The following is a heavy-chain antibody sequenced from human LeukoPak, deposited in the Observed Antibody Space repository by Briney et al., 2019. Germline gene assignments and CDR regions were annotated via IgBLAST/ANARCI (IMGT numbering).Heavy chain of an antibody. Sequence: ASVKVSCKASGYTFTGYYMHWVRQAPGQGLEWMGWINPNSGGTNYAQKFQGWVTMTRDTSISTAYMELSRLRSDDTAVYYCARGRPVLEWSGEFLFDFWGQGTLVTVSS. D-gene: IGHD3-10*01. V-gene: IGHV1-2*04. J-gene: IGHJ4*02. CDR3: ARGRPVLEWSGEFLFDF. CDR2: INPNSGGT. CDR1: GYTFTGYY.